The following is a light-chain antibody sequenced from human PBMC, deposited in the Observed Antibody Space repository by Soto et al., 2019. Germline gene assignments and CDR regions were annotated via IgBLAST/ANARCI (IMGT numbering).Light chain of an antibody. V-gene: IGKV1-27*01. CDR2: AAS. Sequence: DIQMTQSPSSLSASVGDRVTITCRASQDINNYLAWYQVQPGKGPKLLIYAASTLQSGVPSRFSGSGSGTDCTLTISSLQPEDVATYFCQKYNSAPRTFGQGTRVEI. J-gene: IGKJ1*01. CDR1: QDINNY. CDR3: QKYNSAPRT.